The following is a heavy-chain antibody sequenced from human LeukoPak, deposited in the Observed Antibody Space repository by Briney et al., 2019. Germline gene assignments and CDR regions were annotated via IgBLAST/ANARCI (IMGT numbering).Heavy chain of an antibody. CDR1: GGSISSISSNNYH. V-gene: IGHV4-39*07. D-gene: IGHD5-24*01. Sequence: SETLSLTCIVSGGSISSISSNNYHWGWIRQPPGKGLEWIGEINHSGSTNYNPSLKSRVTISVDTSKNQFSLKLSSVTAADTAVYYCARGVEMATLEYYFDYWGQGTLVTVSS. J-gene: IGHJ4*02. CDR3: ARGVEMATLEYYFDY. CDR2: INHSGST.